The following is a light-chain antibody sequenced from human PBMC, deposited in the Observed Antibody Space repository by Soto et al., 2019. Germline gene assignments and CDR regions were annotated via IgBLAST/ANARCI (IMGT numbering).Light chain of an antibody. CDR3: AAWDDSLSDVV. J-gene: IGLJ2*01. CDR1: SSNIGSNY. CDR2: RNN. Sequence: QSALTQPPSASGTPGQRVTISCSGSSSNIGSNYVYWYQQLPGTAPKLLIYRNNQRPSGVPDRFSGSKSGTSASLAIRGLRSEDEADYYCAAWDDSLSDVVFGGRTKLTVL. V-gene: IGLV1-47*01.